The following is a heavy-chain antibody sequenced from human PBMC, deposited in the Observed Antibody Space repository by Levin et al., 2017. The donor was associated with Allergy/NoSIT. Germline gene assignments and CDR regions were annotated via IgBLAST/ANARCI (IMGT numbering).Heavy chain of an antibody. CDR2: ISGSGGST. CDR3: ARDEAFGSGWYNY. Sequence: PGGSLRLSCAASGFTFTNYAMTWVRQAPGKGLEWVSVISGSGGSTQYADSLKGRFTISRDNSKNTLYLQMNRLRAEDTALYYCARDEAFGSGWYNYWGQGTLVTVSS. CDR1: GFTFTNYA. D-gene: IGHD6-19*01. V-gene: IGHV3-23*01. J-gene: IGHJ4*02.